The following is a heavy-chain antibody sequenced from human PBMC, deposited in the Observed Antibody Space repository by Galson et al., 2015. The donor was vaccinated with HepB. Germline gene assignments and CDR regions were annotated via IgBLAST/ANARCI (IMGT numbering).Heavy chain of an antibody. CDR1: GYTFTTYG. J-gene: IGHJ3*02. CDR3: AREFYFDKFVAFDI. Sequence: SVKVSCKASGYTFTTYGISWVRQAPGQGLEWMGWISAYNDNRNYARKFQGRVTMTTDASTNIAFMELRSLRSDDTAVYYCAREFYFDKFVAFDIWGQGTMVTVSS. D-gene: IGHD3-9*01. CDR2: ISAYNDNR. V-gene: IGHV1-18*04.